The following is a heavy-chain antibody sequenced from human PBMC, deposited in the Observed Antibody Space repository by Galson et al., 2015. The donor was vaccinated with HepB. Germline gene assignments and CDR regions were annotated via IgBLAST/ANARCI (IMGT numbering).Heavy chain of an antibody. Sequence: SLRLSCAASGFTFCGFWMSWVRQAPGKGLEWVAQVREDGSDKYYVDSVKGRFTISKDIAKNSLYLQMNSLKVKDTAVYYCARMGNLDHWGQGTLVIVSS. CDR2: VREDGSDK. J-gene: IGHJ4*02. V-gene: IGHV3-7*03. CDR1: GFTFCGFW. CDR3: ARMGNLDH.